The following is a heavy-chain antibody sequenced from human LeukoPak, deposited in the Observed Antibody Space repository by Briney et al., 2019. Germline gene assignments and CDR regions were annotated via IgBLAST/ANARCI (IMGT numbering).Heavy chain of an antibody. D-gene: IGHD5-18*01. CDR1: GFTFSSYG. J-gene: IGHJ3*02. CDR3: AKDPAGGCSYEINAFDI. V-gene: IGHV3-30*18. CDR2: ISYDGSNK. Sequence: GRSLRLSCAASGFTFSSYGMHWVRQAPGKGLEWVAVISYDGSNKYYADSVKGRFTISRDNSKNTLYLQMNSLRAEDTAVYYCAKDPAGGCSYEINAFDIWGQGTMVTVSS.